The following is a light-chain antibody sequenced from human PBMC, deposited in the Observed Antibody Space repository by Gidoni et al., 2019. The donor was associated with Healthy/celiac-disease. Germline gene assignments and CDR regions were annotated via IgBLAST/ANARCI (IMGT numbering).Light chain of an antibody. V-gene: IGLV3-1*01. J-gene: IGLJ2*01. CDR1: KLGDKY. CDR3: QAWDSSTHVV. CDR2: QDS. Sequence: SYELTQPHAVSVSPGQTASITCSGDKLGDKYACWYQQKPGQSPVLVIYQDSKRPSGFPERFSGSNSGNTATLTISGTQAMDEADYYCQAWDSSTHVVFGGGTKLTVL.